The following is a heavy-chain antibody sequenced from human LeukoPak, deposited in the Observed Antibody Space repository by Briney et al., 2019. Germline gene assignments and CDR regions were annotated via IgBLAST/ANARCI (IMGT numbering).Heavy chain of an antibody. CDR1: GFTFSSYS. D-gene: IGHD2-8*01. CDR2: ISSSSSYI. V-gene: IGHV3-21*01. CDR3: AKDRCSNGIGCYYYYMDV. J-gene: IGHJ6*03. Sequence: GGSLRLTCAAYGFTFSSYSMNWVRQAPGKGLEWVSSISSSSSYIYYAHSVKCRFTISRDNAKNSLYLQMNSLRAEDTAVYYCAKDRCSNGIGCYYYYMDVWGKGTTVTTSS.